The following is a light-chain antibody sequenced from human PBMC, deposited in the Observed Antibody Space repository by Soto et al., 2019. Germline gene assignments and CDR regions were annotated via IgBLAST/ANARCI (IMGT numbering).Light chain of an antibody. CDR1: SSDVGGYNY. Sequence: QSALTQPRSVSGSPGQSVPISCTGTSSDVGGYNYVSWYQQHPGKAPKLLIYDVTKRPSGVPDHFSGSKSGNTASLTISGLQAEDEADYYCCSYAGSFTFYAFGTGTKVTVL. CDR3: CSYAGSFTFYA. CDR2: DVT. V-gene: IGLV2-11*01. J-gene: IGLJ1*01.